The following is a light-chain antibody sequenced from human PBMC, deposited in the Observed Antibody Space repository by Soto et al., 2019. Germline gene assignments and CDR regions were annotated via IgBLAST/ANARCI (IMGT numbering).Light chain of an antibody. CDR3: QQSYSKTIN. J-gene: IGKJ5*01. CDR1: QTISSW. V-gene: IGKV1-5*03. CDR2: KAS. Sequence: LPVTKPHSVPSGSVVDVVIITFRASQTISSWLAWYQQKPGKAPKLLIYKASTLKSGVPSRFSGSGSGTEFTLTISRLQPEDFATYFCQQSYSKTINFGQGTRLEIK.